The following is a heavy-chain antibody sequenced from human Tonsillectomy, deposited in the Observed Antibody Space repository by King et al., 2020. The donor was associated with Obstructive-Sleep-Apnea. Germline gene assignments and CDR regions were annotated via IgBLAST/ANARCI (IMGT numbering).Heavy chain of an antibody. CDR2: ISYDGSNK. Sequence: VQLVESGGGVVQPGRSLRLSCAASGFTFSSYGMHWVRQAPGKGREGVAVISYDGSNKYYADSVKARFTISRDKSKNTLYLQMNSLRAEDTAVYYCAKSVGQWLPYYWYGMDVWGQGTTVTVSS. CDR1: GFTFSSYG. V-gene: IGHV3-30*18. J-gene: IGHJ6*02. CDR3: AKSVGQWLPYYWYGMDV. D-gene: IGHD6-19*01.